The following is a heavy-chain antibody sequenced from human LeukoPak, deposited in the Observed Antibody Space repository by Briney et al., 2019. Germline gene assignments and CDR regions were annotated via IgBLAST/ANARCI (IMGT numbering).Heavy chain of an antibody. CDR3: ARGGKLRYFDWFAPDY. D-gene: IGHD3-9*01. J-gene: IGHJ4*02. CDR2: INHSGST. Sequence: SETLSLTCAVSGGSFSGYYWSWIRQPPGKGLEWIGEINHSGSTNYNPSLKSRVTISVDTSKNQFSLKLSSVTAADTAVYYCARGGKLRYFDWFAPDYWGQGTLVTVSS. V-gene: IGHV4-34*01. CDR1: GGSFSGYY.